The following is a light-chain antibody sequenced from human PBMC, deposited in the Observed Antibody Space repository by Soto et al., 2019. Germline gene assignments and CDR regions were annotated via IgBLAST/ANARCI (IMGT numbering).Light chain of an antibody. CDR1: QSVSSSL. Sequence: EIVLTQSPGTLSLSPGERATLSCRASQSVSSSLSAWYQQKPGQAPRLLIYAASNRATGIPDRFSGSGSGTDFTLTISRLEPEDFAVYYCQQYGSSPITFGQGTRLEIK. V-gene: IGKV3-20*01. CDR2: AAS. J-gene: IGKJ5*01. CDR3: QQYGSSPIT.